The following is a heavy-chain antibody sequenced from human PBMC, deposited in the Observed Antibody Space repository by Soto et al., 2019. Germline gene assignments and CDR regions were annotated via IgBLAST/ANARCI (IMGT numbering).Heavy chain of an antibody. J-gene: IGHJ2*01. D-gene: IGHD4-17*01. CDR2: IYYSGST. V-gene: IGHV4-31*03. Sequence: QVQLQESGPGLVKPSQTLSLTCTVSGGSISSGGYYWSWIRQHPGKGLEWIGYIYYSGSTYYNPSLKSRVTISVDTSKNQCSRKLSSVTAADTAVYYCARVATVVTPNWYFDLWGRGTLITVSS. CDR3: ARVATVVTPNWYFDL. CDR1: GGSISSGGYY.